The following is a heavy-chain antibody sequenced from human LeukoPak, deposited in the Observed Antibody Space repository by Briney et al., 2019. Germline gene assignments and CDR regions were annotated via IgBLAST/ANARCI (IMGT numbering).Heavy chain of an antibody. D-gene: IGHD3-22*01. CDR1: GFTFSSYA. Sequence: GGSLRLSCTASGFTFSSYAMHWVRQAPGEGLEWVGRIKSKTDGGTTDYAAPVKGRFTISRDDSKNTLYLQMNSLKTEDTAVYYCTTHYDSSGYWGQGTLVTVSS. CDR2: IKSKTDGGTT. V-gene: IGHV3-15*01. J-gene: IGHJ4*02. CDR3: TTHYDSSGY.